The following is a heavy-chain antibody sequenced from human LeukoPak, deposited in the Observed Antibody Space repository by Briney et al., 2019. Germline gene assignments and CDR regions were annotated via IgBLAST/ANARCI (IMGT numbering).Heavy chain of an antibody. CDR1: GFIFSNSA. D-gene: IGHD3-3*01. V-gene: IGHV3-21*01. CDR2: ISGNGGNS. CDR3: ARVGIFGVVTLYYFDY. Sequence: GGSLRLSCAASGFIFSNSAMNWVRQTPGRGLEWVSGISGNGGNSYYADSVKGRFTISRDNAKNSLYLQMNSLRAEDTAVYYCARVGIFGVVTLYYFDYWGQGTLVTVSS. J-gene: IGHJ4*02.